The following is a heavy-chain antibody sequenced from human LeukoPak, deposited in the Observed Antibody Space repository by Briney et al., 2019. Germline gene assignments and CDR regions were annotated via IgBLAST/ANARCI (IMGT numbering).Heavy chain of an antibody. J-gene: IGHJ4*02. D-gene: IGHD1-26*01. Sequence: GGSLNPSCAPPGFTVGSTYWGWFRKVPGRGREGASVFYTGGSTYYADSVKGRFTISRDNSKNTLYLQMNSLRAEDTAAYYCARALRSVGAMDDLEYYFDYWGQGTLVTVSS. V-gene: IGHV3-53*01. CDR1: GFTVGSTY. CDR2: FYTGGST. CDR3: ARALRSVGAMDDLEYYFDY.